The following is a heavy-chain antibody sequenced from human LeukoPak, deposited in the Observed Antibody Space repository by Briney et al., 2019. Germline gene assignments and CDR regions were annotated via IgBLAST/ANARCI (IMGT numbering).Heavy chain of an antibody. CDR3: ARDGDSSILPDY. J-gene: IGHJ4*02. D-gene: IGHD3-22*01. CDR1: GYSISSGYY. V-gene: IGHV4-38-2*02. CDR2: IYYSGST. Sequence: SETLSLTCNVSGYSISSGYYWGWIRQPPGKGLEWIGSIYYSGSTYYNPSLKSRVTISVDTSKNQFSLKLSSVTAADTAVYYCARDGDSSILPDYWGQGTLVTVSS.